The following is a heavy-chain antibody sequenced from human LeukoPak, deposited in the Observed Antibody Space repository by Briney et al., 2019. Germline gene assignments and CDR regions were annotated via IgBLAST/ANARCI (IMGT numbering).Heavy chain of an antibody. CDR2: INHSGGT. J-gene: IGHJ6*03. Sequence: SETLPLTCAVYGGSLSDYYWSWIRQPPGKGLEWIGEINHSGGTNYNPSLKSRVTISLDTSKNQFSLKLSSVTAADTAVYYCASQVRLERRYYYYYMDVWDKGTTVTVSS. V-gene: IGHV4-34*01. CDR3: ASQVRLERRYYYYYMDV. D-gene: IGHD1-1*01. CDR1: GGSLSDYY.